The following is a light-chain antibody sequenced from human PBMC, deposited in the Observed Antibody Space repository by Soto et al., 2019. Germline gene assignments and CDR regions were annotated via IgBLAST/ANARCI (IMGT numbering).Light chain of an antibody. J-gene: IGKJ2*01. CDR2: DAS. CDR3: QQRSNWPPT. Sequence: EIVLTQSPDTLSLSPGEGATLFCRASQSISSSLAWYQHKSGQAPRLLIYDASIRSTGIPASFSGGGSGTDFTLTISSLEPEDFAVYYCQQRSNWPPTFGKGTKLEIK. V-gene: IGKV3-11*01. CDR1: QSISSS.